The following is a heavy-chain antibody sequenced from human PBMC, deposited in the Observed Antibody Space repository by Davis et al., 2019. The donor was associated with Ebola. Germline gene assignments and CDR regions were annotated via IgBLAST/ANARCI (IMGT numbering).Heavy chain of an antibody. Sequence: ASVKVSCKASRYTFTSYGISWVRQAPGQGLEWMGWLSAYNGNTNYAQKLQGRVTMTTDTSTSTAYMERRSLRSDDTAVYYCARAITMIVAGWFDPWGQGTLVTVSS. V-gene: IGHV1-18*01. CDR2: LSAYNGNT. D-gene: IGHD3-22*01. CDR3: ARAITMIVAGWFDP. CDR1: RYTFTSYG. J-gene: IGHJ5*02.